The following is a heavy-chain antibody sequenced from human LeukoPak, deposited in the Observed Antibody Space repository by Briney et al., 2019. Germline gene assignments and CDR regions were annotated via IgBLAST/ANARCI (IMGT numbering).Heavy chain of an antibody. D-gene: IGHD5-12*01. CDR1: GFTFSEFT. Sequence: GGSLTLSCAASGFTFSEFTMNWVRQAPGKGLEWVSYVSSGSATISYADSVKGRFTMSRDNATNSLFLQMNTLREEDTAVYFCARDLRYAFDYWGQGTLVTVSS. CDR3: ARDLRYAFDY. V-gene: IGHV3-48*02. J-gene: IGHJ4*02. CDR2: VSSGSATI.